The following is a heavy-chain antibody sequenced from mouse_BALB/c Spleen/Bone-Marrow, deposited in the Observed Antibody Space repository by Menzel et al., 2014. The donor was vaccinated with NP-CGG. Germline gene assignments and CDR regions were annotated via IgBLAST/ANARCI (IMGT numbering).Heavy chain of an antibody. CDR2: IRNKAYGYTT. V-gene: IGHV7-3*02. CDR3: ARDMGGILFDS. J-gene: IGHJ2*01. Sequence: EVKLMESGGGLVQPGGSLRLSCATSGFTFTDYYVNWVRQPPGKALEWLGFIRNKAYGYTTEYSASVKGRFTISRDNSQGILYLQMNSLRAEDSATYYCARDMGGILFDSWGQGTTLTVSS. D-gene: IGHD4-1*01. CDR1: GFTFTDYY.